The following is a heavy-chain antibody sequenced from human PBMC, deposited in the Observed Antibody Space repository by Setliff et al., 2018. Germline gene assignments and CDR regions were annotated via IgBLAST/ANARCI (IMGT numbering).Heavy chain of an antibody. V-gene: IGHV4-4*02. CDR1: GGSISSSNW. D-gene: IGHD3-3*01. CDR2: IYHSGST. CDR3: ARRETYYNFWSGYFDY. Sequence: PSETLSLTCAVSGGSISSSNWWSWVRQPPGKGLEWIGEIYHSGSTNYNPSLKSRVTISVDTSKNQFSLKLSSVTAADTAVYYCARRETYYNFWSGYFDYWGQGTLVTV. J-gene: IGHJ4*02.